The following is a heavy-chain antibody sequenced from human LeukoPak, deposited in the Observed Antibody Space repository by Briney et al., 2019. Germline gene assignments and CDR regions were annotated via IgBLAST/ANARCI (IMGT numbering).Heavy chain of an antibody. CDR3: ARASSSWHFDY. Sequence: PSETLSLTCAVYGGSFSGYYWSWIRQPPGKGLEWIGEINHSGSTNYNPSLKSRVTISVDTSKNQFSLKLSSVTAADTAVYYCARASSSWHFDYWGQGTLVTVSS. V-gene: IGHV4-34*01. D-gene: IGHD6-13*01. CDR2: INHSGST. J-gene: IGHJ4*02. CDR1: GGSFSGYY.